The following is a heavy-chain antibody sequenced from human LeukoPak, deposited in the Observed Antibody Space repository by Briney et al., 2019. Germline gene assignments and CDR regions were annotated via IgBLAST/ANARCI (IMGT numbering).Heavy chain of an antibody. D-gene: IGHD1-26*01. CDR1: GFTFSRYG. CDR2: IRYDGRDK. V-gene: IGHV3-30*02. J-gene: IGHJ4*02. CDR3: AKDPRRGRTPVGPDY. Sequence: PGGSLRLSCAASGFTFSRYGMHWVRQAPGKGLEWVTFIRYDGRDKYYADSVKGRFTISRDNSKNTAFVQMNSLRAEDTAVYYCAKDPRRGRTPVGPDYWGQGTLVTVSS.